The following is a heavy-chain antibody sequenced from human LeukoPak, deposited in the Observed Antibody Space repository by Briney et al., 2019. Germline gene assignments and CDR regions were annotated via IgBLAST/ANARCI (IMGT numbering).Heavy chain of an antibody. Sequence: GGSLRLSCAASGFTFSSYGMSWVRQAPGKGLEWVSAISGSGGSTYYADSVKGRFTISRDNSKNTLYLQMNSLRAADTAVYYCAKVYRGDAVVVIAYFDYWGQGTLVTVSS. CDR3: AKVYRGDAVVVIAYFDY. D-gene: IGHD3-22*01. J-gene: IGHJ4*02. V-gene: IGHV3-23*01. CDR2: ISGSGGST. CDR1: GFTFSSYG.